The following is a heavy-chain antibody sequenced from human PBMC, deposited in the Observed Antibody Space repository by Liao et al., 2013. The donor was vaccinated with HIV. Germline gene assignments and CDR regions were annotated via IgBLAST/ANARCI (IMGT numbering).Heavy chain of an antibody. CDR1: GASISSGDYY. D-gene: IGHD2-15*01. V-gene: IGHV4-30-4*08. CDR2: MYISGST. CDR3: ARWGSDCGGARCYSIFDY. Sequence: QVQLQESGPGLVKPSQTLSLTCTVSGASISSGDYYWSWFRQPPGKGLEWIGYMYISGSTYYNPSLKSRVTISEDTSKNHFSLRLSSVTAADTAVYYCARWGSDCGGARCYSIFDYWGRGTLVTVSS. J-gene: IGHJ4*02.